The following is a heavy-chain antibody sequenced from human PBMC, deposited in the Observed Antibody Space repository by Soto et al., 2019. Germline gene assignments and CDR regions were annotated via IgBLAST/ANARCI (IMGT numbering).Heavy chain of an antibody. D-gene: IGHD2-15*01. Sequence: GESLKISCAGSGFTFGDSYMSWIRQAPGKGLEWLSYISPGSRYPAYADSVKGRFTISRDNAKRSLYLQMMSLTAEDTAIYYCVRGGGGGLFDPWGQGTMVTVSS. V-gene: IGHV3-11*06. CDR2: ISPGSRYP. CDR1: GFTFGDSY. J-gene: IGHJ5*02. CDR3: VRGGGGGLFDP.